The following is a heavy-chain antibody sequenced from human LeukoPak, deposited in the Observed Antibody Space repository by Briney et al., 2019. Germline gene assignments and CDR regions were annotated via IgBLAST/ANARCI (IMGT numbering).Heavy chain of an antibody. CDR1: GFTFDDYT. V-gene: IGHV3-43*01. CDR2: ISWDGIST. J-gene: IGHJ5*02. Sequence: QSGGSLRLSCAASGFTFDDYTMHWVRQAPGKGLEWVSLISWDGISTYYADSVKGRFTISRDNAKNSLYLQMNSLRAEDTAVYYCARDQPRGYSYGYGGWFDPWGQGTLVTVSS. CDR3: ARDQPRGYSYGYGGWFDP. D-gene: IGHD5-18*01.